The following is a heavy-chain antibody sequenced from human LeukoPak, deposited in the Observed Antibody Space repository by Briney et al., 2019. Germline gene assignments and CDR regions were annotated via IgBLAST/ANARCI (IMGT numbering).Heavy chain of an antibody. CDR1: GFTFSTYW. J-gene: IGHJ6*03. V-gene: IGHV3-21*01. CDR3: ARSPGGYCSSISCSYYMDV. D-gene: IGHD2-2*01. CDR2: ISSTSTYI. Sequence: GGSLRLSCAASGFTFSTYWMAWVRRAPGKGLEWVSYISSTSTYIYYADSVKGRFTISRDNAKNSLYLQMNSLRAEDTAVYYCARSPGGYCSSISCSYYMDVWGKGTTVTVSS.